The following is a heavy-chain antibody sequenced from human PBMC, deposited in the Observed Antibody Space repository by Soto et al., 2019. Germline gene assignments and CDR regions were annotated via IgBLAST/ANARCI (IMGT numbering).Heavy chain of an antibody. J-gene: IGHJ4*02. CDR2: IYYSGST. CDR1: GGSISSSSYY. V-gene: IGHV4-39*01. CDR3: ARGHRKLMVRGVINSYFDY. D-gene: IGHD3-10*01. Sequence: SETLSLTCTVSGGSISSSSYYWGWIRQPPGKGLEWIGSIYYSGSTYYNPSLKSRVTISVDTSKNQFSLKLSSVTAADTAVYYCARGHRKLMVRGVINSYFDYWGQGTLVTVSS.